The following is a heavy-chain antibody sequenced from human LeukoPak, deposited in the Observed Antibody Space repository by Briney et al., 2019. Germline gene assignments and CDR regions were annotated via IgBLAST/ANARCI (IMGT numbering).Heavy chain of an antibody. D-gene: IGHD2-2*01. Sequence: SETLSLTCTVSGDSISSGGSYWSWTRQHPGEGLEWIGYIYYSGTTNYNPSLKSRVTISVDTSKNQFSLKLSSVTAADTAVYYCARAACSSTSCYAGCYYGMDVWGQGTTVTVSS. V-gene: IGHV4-31*03. CDR2: IYYSGTT. CDR1: GDSISSGGSY. J-gene: IGHJ6*02. CDR3: ARAACSSTSCYAGCYYGMDV.